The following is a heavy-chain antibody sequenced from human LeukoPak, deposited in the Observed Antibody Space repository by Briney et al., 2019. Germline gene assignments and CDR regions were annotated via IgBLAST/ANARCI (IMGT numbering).Heavy chain of an antibody. J-gene: IGHJ4*02. V-gene: IGHV1-18*01. Sequence: ASVKGSCKASGGTFSSYAISWVRQAPGLGLEWMGWISTYNGDTNYAQKFQGRVTMTTDTATTTVYMELRSLRSDDTAVYYCARDLPGGISMKGWGNWGQGTLVTVSS. CDR3: ARDLPGGISMKGWGN. CDR1: GGTFSSYA. D-gene: IGHD3-16*01. CDR2: ISTYNGDT.